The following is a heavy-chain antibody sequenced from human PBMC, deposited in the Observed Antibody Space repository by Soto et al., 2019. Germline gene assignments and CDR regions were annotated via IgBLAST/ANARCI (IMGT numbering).Heavy chain of an antibody. CDR3: VRKLDAYRRSDY. J-gene: IGHJ4*02. Sequence: PGGSLRLSCSASGFIFRRYWMAWVRQGPGKGLEWVATIKLDGREKNYLDSVQGRFTISRDDAENSMSLQMTSLRGEDTAVYFSVRKLDAYRRSDYSGPRTLVTLST. CDR1: GFIFRRYW. D-gene: IGHD1-1*01. V-gene: IGHV3-7*01. CDR2: IKLDGREK.